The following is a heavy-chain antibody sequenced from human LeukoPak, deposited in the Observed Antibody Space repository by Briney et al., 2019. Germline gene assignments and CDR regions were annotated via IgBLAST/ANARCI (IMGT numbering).Heavy chain of an antibody. Sequence: GGSLRLSCAAPRLTFSYYHICWIRQAPGKGRDRVSYIRSIGSTLLYADSVKDRFSISRDNAKNSLYLQMNSLIVEDTAEYYCANENGLQPWGQGTLVTVSS. J-gene: IGHJ5*02. V-gene: IGHV3-11*04. CDR3: ANENGLQP. CDR1: RLTFSYYH. D-gene: IGHD1-1*01. CDR2: IRSIGSTL.